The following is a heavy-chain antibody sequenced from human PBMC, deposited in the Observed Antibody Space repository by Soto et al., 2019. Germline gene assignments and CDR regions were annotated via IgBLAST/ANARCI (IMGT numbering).Heavy chain of an antibody. D-gene: IGHD6-13*01. CDR1: GSSLNDFQ. V-gene: IGHV4-59*08. J-gene: IGHJ4*02. CDR3: ARSNTRYSSPDY. Sequence: QVQLQECGPGLVKPSETLSLTCTVSGSSLNDFQWIWIRQPPGKGLEWIGSIYFGQPTHSDTRSLERRVTSELNTSKSQVSLKLASVTAADTAVYFCARSNTRYSSPDYWGQGSLVTVSS. CDR2: IYFGQPTH.